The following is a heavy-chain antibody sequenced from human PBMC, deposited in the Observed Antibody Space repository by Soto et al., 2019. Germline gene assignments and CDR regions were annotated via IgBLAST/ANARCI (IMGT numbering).Heavy chain of an antibody. J-gene: IGHJ5*02. V-gene: IGHV1-69*02. D-gene: IGHD3-10*01. Sequence: ASVKVSCKASGGTFSSYTISWVRRAPGQGLEWMGRIIPILGIANYAQKFQGRVTITADKSTSTAYMELSSLRSEDTAVYYCAILGLVGFGEPGNWFDPWGQGTLVTVSS. CDR2: IIPILGIA. CDR3: AILGLVGFGEPGNWFDP. CDR1: GGTFSSYT.